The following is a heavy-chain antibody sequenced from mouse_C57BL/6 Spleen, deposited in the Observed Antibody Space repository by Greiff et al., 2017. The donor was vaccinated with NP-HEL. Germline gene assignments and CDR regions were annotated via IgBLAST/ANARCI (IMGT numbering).Heavy chain of an antibody. J-gene: IGHJ2*01. CDR2: IHPNSGST. CDR3: ARGEITTVVADY. V-gene: IGHV1-64*01. CDR1: GYTFTSYW. Sequence: VQLQQPGAELVKPGASVKLSCKASGYTFTSYWMHWVKQRPGQGLEWIGMIHPNSGSTNYNEKFKSKATLTVDKSSSTAYMQLSSLTSEDSAVYYCARGEITTVVADYWGQGTTLTVSS. D-gene: IGHD1-1*01.